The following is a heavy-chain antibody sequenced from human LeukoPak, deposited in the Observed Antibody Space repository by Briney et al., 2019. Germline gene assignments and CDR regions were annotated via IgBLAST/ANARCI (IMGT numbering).Heavy chain of an antibody. V-gene: IGHV4-34*01. Sequence: SETMSLTCAVYGGSFSGYYWSWIRQPPGKGLEWIGEINHSGSTNYNPSLKSRVTISVDTSKNQFSLKLSSVTAADTAVYYCARGRNWNYKDYWGQGTLVTVSS. J-gene: IGHJ4*02. CDR3: ARGRNWNYKDY. CDR2: INHSGST. CDR1: GGSFSGYY. D-gene: IGHD1-7*01.